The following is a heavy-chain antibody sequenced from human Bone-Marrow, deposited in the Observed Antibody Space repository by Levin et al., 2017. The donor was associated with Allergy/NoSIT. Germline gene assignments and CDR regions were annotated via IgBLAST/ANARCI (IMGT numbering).Heavy chain of an antibody. D-gene: IGHD3-16*01. CDR3: VRISSTSVDGAGGYYGMDL. CDR1: GFSFDDFA. CDR2: ITWNSGRL. V-gene: IGHV3-9*01. J-gene: IGHJ6*02. Sequence: AGGSLRLSCAASGFSFDDFAMHWVRQIPGKGLEWVSGITWNSGRLVYADSVKGRYIISRDNAKNSLFLEMNSLRVEDTAFYYCVRISSTSVDGAGGYYGMDLWGQGTTVIVSS.